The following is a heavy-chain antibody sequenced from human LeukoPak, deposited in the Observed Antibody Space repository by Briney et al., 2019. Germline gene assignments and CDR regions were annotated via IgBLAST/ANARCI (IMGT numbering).Heavy chain of an antibody. CDR1: GFTVSSNY. CDR2: IYGGGNI. D-gene: IGHD5-24*01. J-gene: IGHJ4*02. CDR3: ARWAGYNYPYYFDY. Sequence: GSLRLSCAASGFTVSSNYMNWVRQAPGKGLEWVSVIYGGGNIYYADSVKGRFTISRDNSKNTLYLQMNSLRAEDTAVYYCARWAGYNYPYYFDYWGQGTLVTVSS. V-gene: IGHV3-53*01.